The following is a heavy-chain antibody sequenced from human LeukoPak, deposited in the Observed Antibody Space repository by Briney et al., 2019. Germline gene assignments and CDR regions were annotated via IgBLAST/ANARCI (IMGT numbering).Heavy chain of an antibody. CDR2: VSPYDGNR. CDR3: ARADHGYVGLFQH. CDR1: GYSFTTYG. V-gene: IGHV1-18*01. D-gene: IGHD5-12*01. J-gene: IGHJ1*01. Sequence: GASVKVSCKASGYSFTTYGISWLRQAPGQGLEWMGWVSPYDGNRNFAQKFQGRVTMTTDKTTSTVYMELRSLRSDDTAVYFCARADHGYVGLFQHWGQGTLVTVSP.